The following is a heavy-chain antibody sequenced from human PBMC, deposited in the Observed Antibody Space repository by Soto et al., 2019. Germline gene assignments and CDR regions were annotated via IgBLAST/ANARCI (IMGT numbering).Heavy chain of an antibody. D-gene: IGHD6-13*01. CDR3: TRDASRDSSARGWFDP. CDR2: ISSNSAYI. V-gene: IGHV3-21*01. CDR1: GFTFRSFT. J-gene: IGHJ5*02. Sequence: PGGSLRLSCAASGFTFRSFTMNWFLHAPGKGLEWVSTISSNSAYIYYTDALRGRFTISRDNAKNSLHLQMNSLRAEDTAVYYCTRDASRDSSARGWFDPWGPGTLVTVS.